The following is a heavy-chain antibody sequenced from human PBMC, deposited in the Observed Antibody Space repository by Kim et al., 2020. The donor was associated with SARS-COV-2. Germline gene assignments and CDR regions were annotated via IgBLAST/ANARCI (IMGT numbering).Heavy chain of an antibody. CDR2: INHSGST. D-gene: IGHD2-15*01. CDR1: GGSFSGYY. V-gene: IGHV4-34*01. Sequence: SETLSLTCAVYGGSFSGYYWSCSRQLPWKVLEGVGEINHSGSTNYNPYLKSRVTISINTSKHQFSLKLSYVTAEDTAKNYCAGVRWHRSFCGYYSMDGWG. CDR3: AGVRWHRSFCGYYSMDG. J-gene: IGHJ6*01.